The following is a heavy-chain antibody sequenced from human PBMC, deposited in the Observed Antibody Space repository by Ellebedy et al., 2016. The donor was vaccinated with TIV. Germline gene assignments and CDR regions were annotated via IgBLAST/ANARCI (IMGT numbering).Heavy chain of an antibody. CDR1: GFSFGGYA. CDR3: AKASSGYSRNYFDY. Sequence: GGSLRLXXAASGFSFGGYAMSWVRQAPGKGLEWVSAVSGSGATTYYADSVRGRFTISRDNAKDTLYLQMNSLRAEDTAVYYCAKASSGYSRNYFDYWGQGALVTVSS. J-gene: IGHJ4*02. CDR2: VSGSGATT. V-gene: IGHV3-23*01. D-gene: IGHD3-3*01.